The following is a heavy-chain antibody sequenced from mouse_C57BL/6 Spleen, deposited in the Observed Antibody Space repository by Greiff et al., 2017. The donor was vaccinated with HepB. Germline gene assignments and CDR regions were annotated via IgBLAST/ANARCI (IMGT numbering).Heavy chain of an antibody. V-gene: IGHV1-74*01. CDR2: IHPSDSDT. J-gene: IGHJ4*01. CDR1: GYTFTSYW. D-gene: IGHD1-1*01. Sequence: VQLQQPGAELVKPGASVKVSCKASGYTFTSYWMHWVKQRPGQGLEWIGRIHPSDSDTNYNQKFKGKATLTVDKSSSTAYMQLSSLTSEDSAVYYGAIGGSVYGSLLYYAMDYWGQGTSVTVSS. CDR3: AIGGSVYGSLLYYAMDY.